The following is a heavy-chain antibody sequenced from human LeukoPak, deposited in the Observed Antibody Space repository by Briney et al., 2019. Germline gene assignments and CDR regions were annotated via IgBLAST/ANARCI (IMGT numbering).Heavy chain of an antibody. V-gene: IGHV3-21*01. CDR2: ISRTSGYI. Sequence: PGGSLRLSCAASGFTFSSYSMHWVRQAPGKGLEWVSSISRTSGYISYADSVKGRFTISRDNAKNSLYLQMNSLRAEDTAVYYCARDLQGAMATWGQGTLVTVSS. D-gene: IGHD1-26*01. CDR3: ARDLQGAMAT. J-gene: IGHJ5*02. CDR1: GFTFSSYS.